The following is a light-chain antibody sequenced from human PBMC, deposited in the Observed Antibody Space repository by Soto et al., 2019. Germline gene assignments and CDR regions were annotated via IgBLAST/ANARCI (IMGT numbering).Light chain of an antibody. V-gene: IGLV2-23*02. Sequence: QSVLTQPASVSGSPGQSITISCTGTSSDVGSYNLVSWYQQHPAKAPKLIIFGVTERPSGVSNRFSGSKSGNTASLTISGLQAEDEGDYYCCSYAGSGNYWIFGGGTKLTVL. J-gene: IGLJ3*02. CDR1: SSDVGSYNL. CDR3: CSYAGSGNYWI. CDR2: GVT.